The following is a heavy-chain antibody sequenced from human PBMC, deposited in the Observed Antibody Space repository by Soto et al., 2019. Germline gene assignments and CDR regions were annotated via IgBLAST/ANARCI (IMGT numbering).Heavy chain of an antibody. CDR1: GFTFSSYA. J-gene: IGHJ5*02. CDR2: ISYDGSNK. D-gene: IGHD1-26*01. V-gene: IGHV3-30-3*01. Sequence: QVQLVESGGGVVQPGRSLRLSCAASGFTFSSYAMHWVRQAPGKGLEWVAVISYDGSNKYYADSVKGRFTISRDNSKNTLYLQMNSLRAEDTAVYYCARDTTVNWFDPWGKGTLVTVSS. CDR3: ARDTTVNWFDP.